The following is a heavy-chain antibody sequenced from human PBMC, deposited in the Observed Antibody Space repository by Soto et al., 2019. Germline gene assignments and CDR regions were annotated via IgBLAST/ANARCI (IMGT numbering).Heavy chain of an antibody. D-gene: IGHD2-15*01. V-gene: IGHV4-59*01. CDR2: ISYSGNT. J-gene: IGHJ4*02. CDR3: ACLRGKRGSPIDY. Sequence: QVPLQESGPRLVKPSETLSLTCIISGDSTSNYYWSWIRQSPGKGLEWIGYISYSGNTNYTPSLKSRFTISVDTSKDQLSLKVTSVTAADTAMYYCACLRGKRGSPIDYWGQGTQVTVSS. CDR1: GDSTSNYY.